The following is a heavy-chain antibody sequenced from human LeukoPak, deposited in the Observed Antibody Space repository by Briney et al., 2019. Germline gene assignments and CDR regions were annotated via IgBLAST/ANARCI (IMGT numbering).Heavy chain of an antibody. CDR2: ITTSGDT. CDR1: GFILSSYD. J-gene: IGHJ6*04. Sequence: GGSLRLSCATSGFILSSYDIHWLRQAAGRGLEWVSSITTSGDTNYSASVRGRFTISRENAKTSLFLQMNSLRPQDTAIYFCAIFVHYYDTTGYRKEGWDFWGTGTAVAVSP. CDR3: AIFVHYYDTTGYRKEGWDF. D-gene: IGHD3-22*01. V-gene: IGHV3-13*01.